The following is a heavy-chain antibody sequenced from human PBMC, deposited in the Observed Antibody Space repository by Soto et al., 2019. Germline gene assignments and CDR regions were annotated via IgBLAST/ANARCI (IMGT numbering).Heavy chain of an antibody. CDR2: IIPVLGIP. Sequence: QVQLVQSGAELKKPGSSVKVSCMSSGGTLSSDSFSWVRQAPGQGLEWRGRIIPVLGIPNYAQKLESTLTISADRSTTTGYMELSSLTSEDTAVYYCARVVDFDFDDWGQGTMVTVSS. V-gene: IGHV1-69*02. CDR1: GGTLSSDS. D-gene: IGHD5-12*01. J-gene: IGHJ4*02. CDR3: ARVVDFDFDD.